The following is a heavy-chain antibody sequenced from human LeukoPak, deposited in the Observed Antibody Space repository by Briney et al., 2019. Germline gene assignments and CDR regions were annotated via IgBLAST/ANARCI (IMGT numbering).Heavy chain of an antibody. CDR1: GFTFSSYW. Sequence: PGGSLRLSCAASGFTFSSYWMHWVRQAPGKGLVWVSRINSDGGVTTYADSVKGRFIISRDYAKNTLYLQMNSLRADDTAVYYCARDRAVAGQLDSFDYWGQGTLVTVSS. V-gene: IGHV3-74*01. CDR2: INSDGGVT. J-gene: IGHJ4*02. CDR3: ARDRAVAGQLDSFDY. D-gene: IGHD6-19*01.